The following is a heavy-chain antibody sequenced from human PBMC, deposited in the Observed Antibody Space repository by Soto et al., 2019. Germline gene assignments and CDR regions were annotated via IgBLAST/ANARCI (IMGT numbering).Heavy chain of an antibody. V-gene: IGHV3-11*01. J-gene: IGHJ4*02. CDR2: ISSSGSTI. Sequence: GGSLRLSCAASGFTFSDYYMSWIRQAPGKGLEWVSYISSSGSTIYYADSVKGRFTISRDNAKDSLYLQMNSLRAEDTAVYYCARDESKVAGTPPGYWGQGTLVTVSS. CDR1: GFTFSDYY. CDR3: ARDESKVAGTPPGY. D-gene: IGHD6-19*01.